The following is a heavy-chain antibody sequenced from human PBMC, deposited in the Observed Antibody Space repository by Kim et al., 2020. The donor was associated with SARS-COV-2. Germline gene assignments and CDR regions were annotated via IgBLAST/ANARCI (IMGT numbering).Heavy chain of an antibody. Sequence: GGSLRLSCAASGFTFSSYGMHWVRQAPGKGLEWVAVISYDGSNKYYADSVKGRFTISRDNSKNTLYLQMNSLRAEDTAVYYCAKGIQLWPTYFDYWGQGT. V-gene: IGHV3-30*18. CDR1: GFTFSSYG. CDR2: ISYDGSNK. D-gene: IGHD5-18*01. J-gene: IGHJ4*02. CDR3: AKGIQLWPTYFDY.